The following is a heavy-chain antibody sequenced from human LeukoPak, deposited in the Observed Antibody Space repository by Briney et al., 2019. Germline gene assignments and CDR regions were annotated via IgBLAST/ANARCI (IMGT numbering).Heavy chain of an antibody. CDR3: AREAYDFWSGPPNWFDP. V-gene: IGHV3-30*04. CDR1: GFTFSSYA. CDR2: ISYDGSNK. Sequence: PGRSLRLSCAASGFTFSSYAMHWVRQAPGKGLEWVAVISYDGSNKYYADSVKGRFTISRDNSKNTLYLQMNSLRAEDTAVYYCAREAYDFWSGPPNWFDPWGQGTLVTVSS. D-gene: IGHD3-3*01. J-gene: IGHJ5*02.